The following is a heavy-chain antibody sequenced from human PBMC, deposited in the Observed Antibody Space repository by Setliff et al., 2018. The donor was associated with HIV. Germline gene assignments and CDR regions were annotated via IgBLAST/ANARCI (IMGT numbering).Heavy chain of an antibody. CDR1: GYSISSGCY. J-gene: IGHJ4*02. V-gene: IGHV4-38-2*01. D-gene: IGHD5-12*01. Sequence: LSLTCAVSGYSISSGCYWGWIRQPPGKGLEWIGSMYHTGSTYYSPSLNSRFTISVGTSKNQFSLKLRSVTAADTAVYYCARQPLYNDYDWRSYYFDYWGQGSLVTVSS. CDR3: ARQPLYNDYDWRSYYFDY. CDR2: MYHTGST.